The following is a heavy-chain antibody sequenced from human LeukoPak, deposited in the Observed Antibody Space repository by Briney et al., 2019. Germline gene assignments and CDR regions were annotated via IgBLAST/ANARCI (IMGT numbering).Heavy chain of an antibody. V-gene: IGHV3-53*01. Sequence: GGSLRLSCAASGFTINTNYMDWVRQAPGRGLEWLSVIYPGGVTKYAESVKGRFTVSRDIAKNTVYLVMNDLRAEDTALYYCAREIGYYFDSDDSRLRGRLDVWGKGTSVTVSS. CDR1: GFTINTNY. D-gene: IGHD3-22*01. CDR2: IYPGGVT. CDR3: AREIGYYFDSDDSRLRGRLDV. J-gene: IGHJ6*04.